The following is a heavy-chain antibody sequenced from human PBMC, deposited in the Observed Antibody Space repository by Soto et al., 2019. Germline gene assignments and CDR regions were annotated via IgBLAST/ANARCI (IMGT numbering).Heavy chain of an antibody. CDR3: ARRGYGDYIHYYYGMDV. J-gene: IGHJ6*02. Sequence: QVQLVQSGAEVKKPGSSVKVSCKASGGTFSSYAISWVRQAPGQGLECMGGIIPIFGTANYAQKFQGRVTITADKSTSTAYMELSSLGSEDTAVYYCARRGYGDYIHYYYGMDVWGQGTTVTVSS. D-gene: IGHD4-17*01. V-gene: IGHV1-69*06. CDR2: IIPIFGTA. CDR1: GGTFSSYA.